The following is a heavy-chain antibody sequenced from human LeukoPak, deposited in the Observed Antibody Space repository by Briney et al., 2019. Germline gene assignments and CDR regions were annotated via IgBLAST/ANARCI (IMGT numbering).Heavy chain of an antibody. Sequence: SETLSLTCTVSGGSISSYYWSWIRLPPGKGLEWIGYIYYSGSTNYNPSLKSRVTISVDTSKNQFSLKLSSVTAADTAVYYCARDHSSGYLDYWGQGTLVTVSS. J-gene: IGHJ4*02. CDR2: IYYSGST. D-gene: IGHD3-22*01. CDR3: ARDHSSGYLDY. CDR1: GGSISSYY. V-gene: IGHV4-59*01.